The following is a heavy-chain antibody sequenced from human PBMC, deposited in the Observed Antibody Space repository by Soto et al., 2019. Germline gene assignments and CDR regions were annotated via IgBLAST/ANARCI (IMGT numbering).Heavy chain of an antibody. CDR1: GFTFSSYS. CDR2: ISGSGGST. J-gene: IGHJ3*02. V-gene: IGHV3-23*01. CDR3: ALYYYDSSGYPDEAFDI. Sequence: EVQLLESGGGLVQPGGSLRLSCAASGFTFSSYSMSLVRQAPGKGLEWVSAISGSGGSTYYADSVKGRFTISRDNSKNTLYLQMNSLRAEDTAVYYCALYYYDSSGYPDEAFDIWGQGTMVTVSS. D-gene: IGHD3-22*01.